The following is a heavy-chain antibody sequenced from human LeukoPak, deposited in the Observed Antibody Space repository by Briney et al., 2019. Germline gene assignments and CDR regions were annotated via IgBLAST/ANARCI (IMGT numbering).Heavy chain of an antibody. CDR3: AKDGAGSQSYCSSTSCYVDY. CDR1: GFTFSSSD. V-gene: IGHV3-13*01. J-gene: IGHJ4*02. D-gene: IGHD2-2*01. Sequence: GGSLRLSCAASGFTFSSSDMHWVRQATGKGLEWVSAIGTVGDTYYAASVKGRFTISRDNFKNTLYLQMNSLRAEDTAVYYCAKDGAGSQSYCSSTSCYVDYWGQGTLVTVSS. CDR2: IGTVGDT.